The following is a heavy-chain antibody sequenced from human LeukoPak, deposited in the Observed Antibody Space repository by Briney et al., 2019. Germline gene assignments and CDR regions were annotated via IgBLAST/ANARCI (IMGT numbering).Heavy chain of an antibody. Sequence: GASVKVSCKASGYTFTDYYIHWVRQAPGQGLEWIGWINANNGVTNYAQKFRGWVAVTRDTSINTAYMELSRLGADDTAVYYCARDEGSELSLNWGQGALVTVSS. D-gene: IGHD1-26*01. CDR1: GYTFTDYY. CDR2: INANNGVT. J-gene: IGHJ4*02. CDR3: ARDEGSELSLN. V-gene: IGHV1-2*04.